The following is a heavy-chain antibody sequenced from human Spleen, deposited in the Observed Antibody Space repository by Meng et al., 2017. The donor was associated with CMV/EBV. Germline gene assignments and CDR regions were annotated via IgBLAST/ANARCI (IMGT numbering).Heavy chain of an antibody. Sequence: GESLKISCAASGFTFSSYEMNWVRQAPGKGLEWVADIKLDGSEKYYAESVRGRFTVSRDNAGNTLYLQMNNLRGDDTAVYHCARGYDSSGYYSREGVFDVWGQGTTVTVSS. J-gene: IGHJ6*02. D-gene: IGHD3-22*01. CDR2: IKLDGSEK. V-gene: IGHV3-7*01. CDR3: ARGYDSSGYYSREGVFDV. CDR1: GFTFSSYE.